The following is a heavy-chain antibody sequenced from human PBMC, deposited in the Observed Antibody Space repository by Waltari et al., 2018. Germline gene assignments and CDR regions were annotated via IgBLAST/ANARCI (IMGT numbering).Heavy chain of an antibody. D-gene: IGHD2-15*01. CDR2: IIPILGIA. Sequence: QVQLVQSGAEVKKPGSSVKVSCKASGGTFSSYAISWVRQAPGQGLEWMGGIIPILGIANYAQKFQGRVTITADKSTSTAYMELSSLRSEDTAVYYCARDRNCSGGSCYPTYWYFDLWGRGTLVTVSS. V-gene: IGHV1-69*10. CDR1: GGTFSSYA. J-gene: IGHJ2*01. CDR3: ARDRNCSGGSCYPTYWYFDL.